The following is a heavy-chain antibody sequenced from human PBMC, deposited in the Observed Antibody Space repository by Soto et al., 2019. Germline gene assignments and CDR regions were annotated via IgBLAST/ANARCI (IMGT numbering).Heavy chain of an antibody. Sequence: PGESLKISCKTSGYTFTTYWVGWVRQRPGEGLEWMGIIYPSGSGTRYSPSFQGHVMFSVDKSLETAYLGWSSLKTSDTAVYFCARRAGVMVPFDYWGQGTQVTVSS. CDR1: GYTFTTYW. D-gene: IGHD3-16*01. CDR3: ARRAGVMVPFDY. J-gene: IGHJ4*02. CDR2: IYPSGSGT. V-gene: IGHV5-51*01.